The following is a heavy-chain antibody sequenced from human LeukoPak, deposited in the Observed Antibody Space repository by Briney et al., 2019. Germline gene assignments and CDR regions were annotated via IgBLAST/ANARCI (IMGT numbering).Heavy chain of an antibody. Sequence: PSETLSLTCTVSGGSISSGDYYWSWIRQPPGKGLEWIGEINHSGSTNYNPSLKSRVTISVDTSKNQFSLKLSSVTAADTAVYYCARRGIVVVPAAFNWFDPWGQGTLVTVSS. CDR3: ARRGIVVVPAAFNWFDP. CDR1: GGSISSGDYY. CDR2: INHSGST. D-gene: IGHD2-2*01. V-gene: IGHV4-39*07. J-gene: IGHJ5*02.